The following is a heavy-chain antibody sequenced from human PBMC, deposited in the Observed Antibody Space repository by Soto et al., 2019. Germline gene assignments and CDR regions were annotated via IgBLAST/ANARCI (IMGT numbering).Heavy chain of an antibody. Sequence: QVQLVESGGGVVQPGRSLRLSCAASGFTFSSYAMHWVRQAPGKGLEWVAVISYDGSNKYYADSVKGRFTISRDNSKNTLYLQMNSLGAEDTPVYYCARDWRSPKKGYGIEVWGQGTTVTVS. CDR1: GFTFSSYA. J-gene: IGHJ6*02. D-gene: IGHD6-13*01. V-gene: IGHV3-30-3*01. CDR2: ISYDGSNK. CDR3: ARDWRSPKKGYGIEV.